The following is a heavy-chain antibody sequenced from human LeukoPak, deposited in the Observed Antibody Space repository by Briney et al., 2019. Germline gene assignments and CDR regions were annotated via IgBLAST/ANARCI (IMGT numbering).Heavy chain of an antibody. CDR1: GFTFSSYS. J-gene: IGHJ4*02. Sequence: GGSLRLSCAASGFTFSSYSTNWVRQAPGKGLEWVSSISSSSSYIYYAGSVKGRFTISGDNAKNSLYLQMYSLRADDTAVYYCARAIAAADDYWGQGTLVTFSS. CDR3: ARAIAAADDY. V-gene: IGHV3-21*01. D-gene: IGHD6-13*01. CDR2: ISSSSSYI.